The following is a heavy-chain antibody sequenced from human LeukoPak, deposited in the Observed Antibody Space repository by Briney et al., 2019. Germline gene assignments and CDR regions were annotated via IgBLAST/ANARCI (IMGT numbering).Heavy chain of an antibody. D-gene: IGHD5-18*01. CDR3: AGYSYGRFDY. CDR2: IYSSGST. J-gene: IGHJ4*01. V-gene: IGHV4-4*07. Sequence: SETLSITCTVAGGSISSYYRSWLRQPAGKGLEWIGRIYSSGSTNYNPSLKSRVTMSVDTTKNLFSLKLTSRTAADTAVYYCAGYSYGRFDYWGHGTLFTVSS. CDR1: GGSISSYY.